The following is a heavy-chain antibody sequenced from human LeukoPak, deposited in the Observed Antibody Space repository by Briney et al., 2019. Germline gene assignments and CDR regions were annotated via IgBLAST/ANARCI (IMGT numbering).Heavy chain of an antibody. CDR1: GFTFSSYW. D-gene: IGHD3-10*01. J-gene: IGHJ4*02. CDR3: ARVNSYGSGRPAMNDY. CDR2: INTDGRIT. Sequence: PGGSLRLSCAASGFTFSSYWMHWVRQAPGKGLVWVSRINTDGRITSYADSVKGRFTISRDNAKNTLYLQMNSLRAEDTAVYYCARVNSYGSGRPAMNDYWGQGTLVTVSS. V-gene: IGHV3-74*01.